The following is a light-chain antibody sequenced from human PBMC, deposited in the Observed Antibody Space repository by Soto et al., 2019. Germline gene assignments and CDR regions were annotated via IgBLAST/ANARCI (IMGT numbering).Light chain of an antibody. V-gene: IGLV4-69*01. J-gene: IGLJ3*02. CDR3: QTWGTGFRV. CDR2: LNSDGSH. CDR1: SGHRAFA. Sequence: QSVLTQSPSASASLGASVKLTCTLSSGHRAFAIAWHQQQPEKGPRYLMKLNSDGSHTRGDGIPDRFSGSSSGAERYLTISSLQSEDEAEYYCQTWGTGFRVFGGGTKLTVL.